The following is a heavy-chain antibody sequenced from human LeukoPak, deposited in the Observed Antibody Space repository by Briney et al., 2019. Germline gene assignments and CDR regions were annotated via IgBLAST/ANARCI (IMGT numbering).Heavy chain of an antibody. CDR1: GYTFTCYG. CDR3: ARDLGQQLPEGVDY. Sequence: ASVKVSCKASGYTFTCYGITWVRQAPGQGFEWIGWISGYNGDTNYAQNLQGRVTLTTDSSTSTAYMELRSLTSDDTAVYYCARDLGQQLPEGVDYWGQGALVTVSS. D-gene: IGHD6-13*01. CDR2: ISGYNGDT. V-gene: IGHV1-18*01. J-gene: IGHJ4*02.